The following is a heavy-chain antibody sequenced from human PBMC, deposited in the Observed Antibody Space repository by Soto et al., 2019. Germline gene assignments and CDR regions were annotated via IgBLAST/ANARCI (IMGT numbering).Heavy chain of an antibody. Sequence: ASVKVSCKASGFTFTSYGISWVRQAPLRGLEWMGCISAYNGNKNYAQKIQGRVTMTTDTSTSTAYMELRSLTSDDTAVHYCARSGQDSSGYYYQYWGQGTMVTVSS. V-gene: IGHV1-18*04. CDR3: ARSGQDSSGYYYQY. D-gene: IGHD3-22*01. CDR2: ISAYNGNK. J-gene: IGHJ4*02. CDR1: GFTFTSYG.